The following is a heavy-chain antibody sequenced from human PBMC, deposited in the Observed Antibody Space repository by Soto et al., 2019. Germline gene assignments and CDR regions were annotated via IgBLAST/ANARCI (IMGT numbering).Heavy chain of an antibody. J-gene: IGHJ6*02. CDR2: IYISGST. Sequence: PSGTLSLTCTVSGGSISTYYWSWILQPAGKRLEWIGRIYISGSTNYNPSLKSRVTMSIDTSKKQFSLKLSSVTAADTAVYYSARGEGNGRLGGMYVWGQGTTVTVSS. D-gene: IGHD2-8*01. CDR3: ARGEGNGRLGGMYV. CDR1: GGSISTYY. V-gene: IGHV4-4*07.